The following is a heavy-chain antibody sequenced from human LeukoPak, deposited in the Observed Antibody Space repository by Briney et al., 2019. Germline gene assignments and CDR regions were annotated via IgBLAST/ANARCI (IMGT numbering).Heavy chain of an antibody. Sequence: ASVKVSCKASGYTFTGYYMHWVRQAPGQGLEWMGIINPSGGSTSYAQKFQGRVTMTRDMSTSTVYMELSSLRSEDTAVYYCARVYGDYSDYYYYYMDVWGKGTTVTVSS. CDR1: GYTFTGYY. D-gene: IGHD4-17*01. V-gene: IGHV1-46*01. J-gene: IGHJ6*03. CDR2: INPSGGST. CDR3: ARVYGDYSDYYYYYMDV.